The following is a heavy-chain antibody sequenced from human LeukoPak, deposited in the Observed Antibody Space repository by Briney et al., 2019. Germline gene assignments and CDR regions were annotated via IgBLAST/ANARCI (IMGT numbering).Heavy chain of an antibody. J-gene: IGHJ4*02. CDR1: GFSFSNHG. CDR2: ISSSGSTI. CDR3: ASPADDRGTVGALDY. D-gene: IGHD1-26*01. V-gene: IGHV3-48*04. Sequence: GGSLRLSCAASGFSFSNHGIHWVRQAPGKGLEWVSYISSSGSTIYYADSVKGRFTISRDNAKNSLYLQMNSLRAEDTAVYYCASPADDRGTVGALDYWGQGTLVTVSS.